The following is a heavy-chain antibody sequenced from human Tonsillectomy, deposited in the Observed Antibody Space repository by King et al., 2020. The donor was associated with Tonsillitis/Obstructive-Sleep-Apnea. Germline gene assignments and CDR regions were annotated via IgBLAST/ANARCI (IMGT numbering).Heavy chain of an antibody. Sequence: QLVQSGAEVKKPGASVKVSCKASGYTFTDYAVYWVVQAPGRRLEWMGWINPGTGKTKYSDKLQGRVTITRDTSASLAYLTLNSLRSEDTAVYYCARDRSGPDYWGQGSLVTVSS. CDR1: GYTFTDYA. D-gene: IGHD1-1*01. CDR2: INPGTGKT. CDR3: ARDRSGPDY. J-gene: IGHJ4*02. V-gene: IGHV1-3*01.